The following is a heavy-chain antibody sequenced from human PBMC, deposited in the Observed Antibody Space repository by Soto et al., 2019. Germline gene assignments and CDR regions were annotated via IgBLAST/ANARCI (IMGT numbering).Heavy chain of an antibody. Sequence: ASVKVSCKTSGYTFTNFGLSWVRQAPGQGLEWMGWISAYNGNTNYAQNFQGRVTITRDTSASTVYMELSSLRSEDTAVYYCARDFIVLVPAAMRVYYYYGMDVWGQGTTVTVSS. CDR3: ARDFIVLVPAAMRVYYYYGMDV. CDR1: GYTFTNFG. CDR2: ISAYNGNT. D-gene: IGHD2-2*01. J-gene: IGHJ6*02. V-gene: IGHV1-18*01.